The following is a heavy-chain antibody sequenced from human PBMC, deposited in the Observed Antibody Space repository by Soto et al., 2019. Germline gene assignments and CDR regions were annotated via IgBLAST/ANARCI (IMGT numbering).Heavy chain of an antibody. CDR3: ARERQYEPLLY. D-gene: IGHD2-2*01. J-gene: IGHJ4*02. CDR2: VSAYNRNT. V-gene: IGHV1-18*01. CDR1: GYTFTNYG. Sequence: QVQLVQSGVEVKKPGASVKVSCQASGYTFTNYGITWLRQAPGQGLEGMGWVSAYNRNTNYAQRFQDRVTITTDTSTRTAYMELRNLKSDDTAIYFCARERQYEPLLYWGQGTLVTVSS.